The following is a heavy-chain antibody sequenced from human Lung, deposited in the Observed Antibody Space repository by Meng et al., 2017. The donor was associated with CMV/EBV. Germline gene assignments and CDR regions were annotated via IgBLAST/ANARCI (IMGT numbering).Heavy chain of an antibody. Sequence: GEXXKISCAASGFTFRNYWMTWVRQAPGKGLEWVANIKEDGGVKYYVDSVKGRFTVSRDNAKNSVFLQMNSLRAEDTAVYYCARIGYRSSSEEYWGQGTXVTVSS. J-gene: IGHJ4*02. D-gene: IGHD6-6*01. CDR1: GFTFRNYW. CDR2: IKEDGGVK. V-gene: IGHV3-7*01. CDR3: ARIGYRSSSEEY.